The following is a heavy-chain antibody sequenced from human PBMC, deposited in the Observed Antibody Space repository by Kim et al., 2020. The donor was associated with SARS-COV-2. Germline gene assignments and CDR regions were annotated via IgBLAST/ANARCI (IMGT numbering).Heavy chain of an antibody. CDR2: ISWNSGSI. CDR1: GFTFDDYA. D-gene: IGHD3-22*01. CDR3: AKVVDSDSSGYYYFDY. J-gene: IGHJ4*02. Sequence: GGSLRLSCAASGFTFDDYAMHWVRQAPGKGLEWVSGISWNSGSIGYADSVKGRFTISRDNAKNSLYLQMNSLRAEDTALYYCAKVVDSDSSGYYYFDYWGQGTLVTVSS. V-gene: IGHV3-9*01.